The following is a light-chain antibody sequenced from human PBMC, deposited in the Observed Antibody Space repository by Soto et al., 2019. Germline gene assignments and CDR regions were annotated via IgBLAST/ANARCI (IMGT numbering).Light chain of an antibody. V-gene: IGKV4-1*01. Sequence: DIVMTQSPDSLAVSLGETATINCKSSQSVLYSSNNNNYLAWYQQKPGQPPKLLLYWASTRESGVPDRFSGSGSGTDFTLTICSLQAEDVALYYCQQYYTTPRTFGQGTKVEIK. J-gene: IGKJ1*01. CDR1: QSVLYSSNNNNY. CDR3: QQYYTTPRT. CDR2: WAS.